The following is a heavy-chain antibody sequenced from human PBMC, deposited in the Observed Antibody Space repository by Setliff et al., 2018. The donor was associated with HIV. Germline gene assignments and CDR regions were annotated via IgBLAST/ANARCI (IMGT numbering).Heavy chain of an antibody. D-gene: IGHD6-6*01. CDR3: ARGYEGSSPGGAFDI. Sequence: SETLSLTCAVYGGSFSGYYWSWIRQPPGKGLEWIGEINHRGSTNYNPSLKSRVTISVDTSKNQFSVRLSSVTAADTAVYYCARGYEGSSPGGAFDIWGLGTMVTDS. J-gene: IGHJ3*02. CDR1: GGSFSGYY. V-gene: IGHV4-34*01. CDR2: INHRGST.